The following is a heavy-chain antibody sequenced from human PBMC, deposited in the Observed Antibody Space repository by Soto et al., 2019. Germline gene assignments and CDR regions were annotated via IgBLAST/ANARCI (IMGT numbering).Heavy chain of an antibody. V-gene: IGHV3-30*18. CDR1: GFTFSSYG. J-gene: IGHJ6*02. D-gene: IGHD6-6*01. Sequence: GGSLRLSCAASGFTFSSYGMHWVRQAPGKGLEWVAVISYDGSNKYYADSVKGRFTISRDNSKNTLYLQMNSLRAEDTAVYYCAKGGSSHLYYYYGMDVWGQGTTVTVS. CDR3: AKGGSSHLYYYYGMDV. CDR2: ISYDGSNK.